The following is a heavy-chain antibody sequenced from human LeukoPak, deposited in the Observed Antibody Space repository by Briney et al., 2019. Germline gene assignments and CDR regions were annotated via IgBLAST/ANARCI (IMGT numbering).Heavy chain of an antibody. Sequence: TLSLTCTVSGVSIISGGYEWSWIRQPPGEGLEWIGYIYHAGITYKTPSLKSRVTISVDRSKNQFSLELTSVTAADTAVYYCAREYSGYSDAFDIWGQGTMVTVSS. J-gene: IGHJ3*02. CDR2: IYHAGIT. D-gene: IGHD5-12*01. CDR1: GVSIISGGYE. V-gene: IGHV4-30-2*01. CDR3: AREYSGYSDAFDI.